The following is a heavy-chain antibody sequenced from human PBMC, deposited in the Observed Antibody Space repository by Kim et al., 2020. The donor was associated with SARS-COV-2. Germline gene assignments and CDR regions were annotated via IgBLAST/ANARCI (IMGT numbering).Heavy chain of an antibody. Sequence: GESLKISCKGSGYSFTSYWIGWVRQMPGKGLEWMGIIYPGDSDTRYSPSFQGQVTISADKSISTAYLQWSSLKASDTAMYYCARQGAYGGNSYPAFDIWGQGTMVTVSS. V-gene: IGHV5-51*01. CDR3: ARQGAYGGNSYPAFDI. D-gene: IGHD4-17*01. CDR1: GYSFTSYW. CDR2: IYPGDSDT. J-gene: IGHJ3*02.